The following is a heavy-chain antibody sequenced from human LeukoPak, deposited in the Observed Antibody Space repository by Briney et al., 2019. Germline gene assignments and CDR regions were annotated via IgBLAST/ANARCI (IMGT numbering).Heavy chain of an antibody. D-gene: IGHD2-8*02. CDR3: ARDIKAWYYFDY. J-gene: IGHJ4*02. CDR2: ISGGGGST. Sequence: RGSLRLSCAASGFTFSSYAMSWVRQAPGKGLGWGSAISGGGGSTYSADSVKGRFTISRDNSKNTLDLQMHSLRAEDTAVYYCARDIKAWYYFDYWGQGTLVTVSS. CDR1: GFTFSSYA. V-gene: IGHV3-23*01.